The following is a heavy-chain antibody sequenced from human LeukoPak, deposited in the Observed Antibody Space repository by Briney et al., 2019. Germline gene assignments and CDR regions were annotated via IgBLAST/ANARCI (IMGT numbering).Heavy chain of an antibody. CDR2: FDREEGET. Sequence: EASVKVSCKVSGDTLSELSMNWVRQAPGKGLEWMGGFDREEGETIYAEKFQNRIIMTEDASTNTAYIELTRLRFEDTAVYYCATLFPSIVIPDSWGQGTLVIISS. V-gene: IGHV1-24*01. D-gene: IGHD2/OR15-2a*01. CDR1: GDTLSELS. J-gene: IGHJ4*02. CDR3: ATLFPSIVIPDS.